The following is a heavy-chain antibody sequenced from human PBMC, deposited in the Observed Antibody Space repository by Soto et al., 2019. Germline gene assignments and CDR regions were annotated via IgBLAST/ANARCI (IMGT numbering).Heavy chain of an antibody. Sequence: QVQLVQSGAEVKKPGASVKVSCKASGYTFTSYYMHWVRQAPGQGLEWMGIINPSGGSTSYAQKFQGRVTMTRDTSTSTVYMELGSLRSEDTAVYYCARESVDIVATTRVSGGMDVWGQGTTVTVSS. D-gene: IGHD5-12*01. J-gene: IGHJ6*02. CDR1: GYTFTSYY. CDR2: INPSGGST. CDR3: ARESVDIVATTRVSGGMDV. V-gene: IGHV1-46*01.